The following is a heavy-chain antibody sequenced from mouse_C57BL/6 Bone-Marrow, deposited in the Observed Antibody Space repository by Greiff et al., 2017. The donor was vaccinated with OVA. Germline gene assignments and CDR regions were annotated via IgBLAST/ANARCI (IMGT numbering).Heavy chain of an antibody. J-gene: IGHJ3*01. CDR1: GYTFTSYW. D-gene: IGHD1-1*01. CDR2: IHPSDSDT. CDR3: AIQEAYYYGSSQFAY. V-gene: IGHV1-74*01. Sequence: VQLQQPGAELVKPGASVKVSCKASGYTFTSYWMHWVKQRPGQGLEWIGRIHPSDSDTNYNQKFKGKATVTVDKSSSTAYMQLSSLTSEDSAVYYCAIQEAYYYGSSQFAYWGQGTLVTVSA.